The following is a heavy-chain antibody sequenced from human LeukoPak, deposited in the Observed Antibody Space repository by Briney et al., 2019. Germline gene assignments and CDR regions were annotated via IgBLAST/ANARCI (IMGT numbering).Heavy chain of an antibody. CDR3: ATKEEYSNYGGPAEYFQH. Sequence: GGSLGLSCAASGFTFSNYEMNWVRQAPGKGLEWVSYIDTSGSTIYYADSVKGRFTISRDNAKNSLYLQMNSLRAEDTAVYYCATKEEYSNYGGPAEYFQHWGQGTLVTVSS. V-gene: IGHV3-48*03. J-gene: IGHJ1*01. CDR2: IDTSGSTI. CDR1: GFTFSNYE. D-gene: IGHD4-11*01.